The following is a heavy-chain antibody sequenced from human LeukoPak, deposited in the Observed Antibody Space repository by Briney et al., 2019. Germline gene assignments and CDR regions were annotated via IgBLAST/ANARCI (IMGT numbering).Heavy chain of an antibody. CDR1: GSPLSTSW. Sequence: GGSLRLSCEVSGSPLSTSWMHWVRQAPGKGLVWVSRINTDGSSTVYADSVRGRFTISRDSAKNTVYLQMNSLRAEDTAIYYCARASTNTFNIWGQGTLVTVSS. D-gene: IGHD2/OR15-2a*01. CDR3: ARASTNTFNI. V-gene: IGHV3-74*01. J-gene: IGHJ3*02. CDR2: INTDGSST.